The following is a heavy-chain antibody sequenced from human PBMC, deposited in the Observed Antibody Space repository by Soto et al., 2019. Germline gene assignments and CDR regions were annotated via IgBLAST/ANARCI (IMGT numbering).Heavy chain of an antibody. Sequence: QVQLVQSGAEAKKPGSSVKVSCKASGGTFSSYAISWVRQAPGQGLEWMGGIIPIFGTANYAQQFQGRVTIHADESTSSDYMELSSRRSEDTAVYYCARDVREEWFGELGLNYYYSMDVWGQGTTDAVTS. V-gene: IGHV1-69*01. CDR2: IIPIFGTA. CDR3: ARDVREEWFGELGLNYYYSMDV. D-gene: IGHD3-10*01. J-gene: IGHJ6*02. CDR1: GGTFSSYA.